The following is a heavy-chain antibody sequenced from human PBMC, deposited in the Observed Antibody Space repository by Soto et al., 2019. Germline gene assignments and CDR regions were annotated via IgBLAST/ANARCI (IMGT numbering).Heavy chain of an antibody. CDR2: IYYSGST. J-gene: IGHJ5*02. Sequence: QVQLQESGPGLVKPSETLSLTCTVSGGSISSYYWSWIRQPPGKGLEWSGYIYYSGSTNYNPSLKSRVTISVDTSKNQFSLKLSSVTAADTAVYYCAREHGIAAAGGWFDPWGQGTLVTVSS. V-gene: IGHV4-59*01. CDR1: GGSISSYY. CDR3: AREHGIAAAGGWFDP. D-gene: IGHD6-13*01.